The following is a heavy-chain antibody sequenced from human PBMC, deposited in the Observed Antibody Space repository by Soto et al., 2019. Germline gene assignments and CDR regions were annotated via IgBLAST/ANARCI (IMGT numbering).Heavy chain of an antibody. CDR1: GFTVSNNY. CDR3: ARGLNYFDHHAFDI. J-gene: IGHJ3*02. CDR2: IYSGGST. V-gene: IGHV3-53*01. D-gene: IGHD3-22*01. Sequence: EAQLVESGGGLIQPGGSLRLSCAASGFTVSNNYMVWVRQAPGKGLEWVSVIYSGGSTYYADSVKGRITISRDKSNTTLYLQMNTLRSEDTAVYYCARGLNYFDHHAFDIWGQGTMVTVSS.